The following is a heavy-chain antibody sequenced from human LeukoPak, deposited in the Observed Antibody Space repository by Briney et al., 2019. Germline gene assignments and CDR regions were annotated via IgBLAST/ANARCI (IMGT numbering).Heavy chain of an antibody. CDR1: GGSISSSSYY. D-gene: IGHD4-23*01. Sequence: SETLSLTCTVSGGSISSSSYYWGWIRQPPGKGLEWIGSIHYSGSTYYNPSLKSRVTISVDTSKNQFSLKLSSVTAADTAVYYCAGTVVTEDWYFDLWGRGTLVTVSS. V-gene: IGHV4-39*01. CDR3: AGTVVTEDWYFDL. J-gene: IGHJ2*01. CDR2: IHYSGST.